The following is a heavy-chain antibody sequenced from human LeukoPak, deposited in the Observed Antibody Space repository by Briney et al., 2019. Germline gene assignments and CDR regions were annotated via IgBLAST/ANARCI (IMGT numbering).Heavy chain of an antibody. CDR3: ARDGYAPT. D-gene: IGHD5-18*01. V-gene: IGHV4-59*01. CDR2: VYYSGST. J-gene: IGHJ5*02. Sequence: ASETLSLTCTVSEGSISSYYWSWIRQPPGKGPEWIGYVYYSGSTNYNPSLKSRVTIPVDTSKNQFSLKLSSVTAADTAVYYCARDGYAPTWGQGTLVTVSS. CDR1: EGSISSYY.